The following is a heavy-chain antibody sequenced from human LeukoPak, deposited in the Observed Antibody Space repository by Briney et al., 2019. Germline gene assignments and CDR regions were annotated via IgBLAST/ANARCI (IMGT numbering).Heavy chain of an antibody. Sequence: GGSLRRNCPASGLSISNSLMCWLRQAAGEWPESVSLIVASSGSTFYADSVKGRFTISRDSSKNTLYLQMDSLRAEDMAVYYCAKGAYDYIETGYFDYWGQGTLVTVSS. J-gene: IGHJ4*02. CDR2: IVASSGST. CDR3: AKGAYDYIETGYFDY. V-gene: IGHV3-23*01. CDR1: GLSISNSL. D-gene: IGHD5-12*01.